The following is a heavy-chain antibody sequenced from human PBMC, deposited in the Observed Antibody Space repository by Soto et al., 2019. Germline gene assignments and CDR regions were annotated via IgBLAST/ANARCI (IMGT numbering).Heavy chain of an antibody. Sequence: TFSDYAMSWVRQPPGKGLEWVSVISAGGSTYYADSVKGRFTVSRANSKNTLYLQMNSLRAEDTAVYYCANVPIWCSSTSCYTEGFDYWGQGTLVTVSS. CDR3: ANVPIWCSSTSCYTEGFDY. D-gene: IGHD2-2*02. J-gene: IGHJ4*02. CDR2: ISAGGST. V-gene: IGHV3-23*01. CDR1: TFSDYA.